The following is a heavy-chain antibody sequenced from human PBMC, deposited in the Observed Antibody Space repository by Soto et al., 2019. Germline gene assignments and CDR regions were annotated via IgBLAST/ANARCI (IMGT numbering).Heavy chain of an antibody. D-gene: IGHD4-4*01. J-gene: IGHJ5*02. V-gene: IGHV3-49*04. CDR3: TRHDYSNYGWFDP. Sequence: SLRLSCTASGFTFGDYAMSWVRQAPGKGLEWVGFIRSKAYGGTTEYAASVNGRFTISRDDSKSIAYLQMNSLKTEDTAVYYCTRHDYSNYGWFDPWGQGTMVTVSS. CDR1: GFTFGDYA. CDR2: IRSKAYGGTT.